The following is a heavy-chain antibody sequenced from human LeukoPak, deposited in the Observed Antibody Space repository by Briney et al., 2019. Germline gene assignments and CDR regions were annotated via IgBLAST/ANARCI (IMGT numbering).Heavy chain of an antibody. J-gene: IGHJ6*02. D-gene: IGHD3-9*01. CDR1: GGSISSYY. CDR2: IYYSGST. V-gene: IGHV4-59*12. Sequence: SETLSLTCTVSGGSISSYYWSWIRQPPGKGLEWIGYIYYSGSTNYNPSLKSRVTMSVDTSKNQFSLKLSSVTAADTAVYYCARDTWDDISDYYYGMDVWGQGTTVTVSS. CDR3: ARDTWDDISDYYYGMDV.